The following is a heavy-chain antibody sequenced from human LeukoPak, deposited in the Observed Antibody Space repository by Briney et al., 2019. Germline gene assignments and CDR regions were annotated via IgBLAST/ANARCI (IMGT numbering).Heavy chain of an antibody. CDR2: IYYSGST. CDR1: GGSISTYD. J-gene: IGHJ6*02. V-gene: IGHV4-59*12. Sequence: SETLSLTCTVSGGSISTYDWSWIRQPPGKGLEWIGYIYYSGSTNYNPSLKSRVTISVDTSKNQFSLKLSSVTAADTAVYYCARDRARDYYGMDVWGQGTTVTVSS. CDR3: ARDRARDYYGMDV.